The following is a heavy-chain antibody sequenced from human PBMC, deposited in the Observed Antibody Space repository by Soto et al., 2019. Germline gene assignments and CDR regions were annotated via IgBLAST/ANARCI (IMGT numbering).Heavy chain of an antibody. CDR3: ATNYAYYYYYYGMDV. D-gene: IGHD4-4*01. Sequence: PSETLSLTCTVSGGSISSSSYYWGWIRQPPGKGLEWIGSIYYSGSTYYNPSLKSRVTISVDTSKNQFSLKLSSVTAAGTAVYYCATNYAYYYYYYGMDVWGQGTTVTVSS. CDR1: GGSISSSSYY. J-gene: IGHJ6*02. CDR2: IYYSGST. V-gene: IGHV4-39*01.